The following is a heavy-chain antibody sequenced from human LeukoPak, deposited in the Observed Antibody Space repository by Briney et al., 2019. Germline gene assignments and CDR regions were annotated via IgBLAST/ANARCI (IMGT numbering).Heavy chain of an antibody. V-gene: IGHV1-2*06. CDR3: TLSMCSGGSCYFDY. Sequence: ASVKVSCKASGYTFTGYYMHWVRQAPGQGLEWMGRINPNSGGTNYAQKFQGRVTMTRDTSISTAYMELSRPRSDDTAVYYCTLSMCSGGSCYFDYWGQGTLVTVSS. J-gene: IGHJ4*02. D-gene: IGHD2-15*01. CDR2: INPNSGGT. CDR1: GYTFTGYY.